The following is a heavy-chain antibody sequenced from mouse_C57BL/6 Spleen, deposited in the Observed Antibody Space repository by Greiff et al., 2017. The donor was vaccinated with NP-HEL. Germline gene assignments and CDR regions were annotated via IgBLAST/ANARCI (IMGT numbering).Heavy chain of an antibody. CDR3: TRVSVGYFDV. Sequence: EVQVVESGEGLVKPGGSLKLSCAASGFTFSSYAMSWVRQTPEKRLEWVAYISSGGAYIYYADTVKGRFTISRDNARNTLYLQMSSLKSEDTAMYYCTRVSVGYFDVWGTGTTVTVSS. J-gene: IGHJ1*03. V-gene: IGHV5-9-1*02. CDR2: ISSGGAYI. D-gene: IGHD6-2*01. CDR1: GFTFSSYA.